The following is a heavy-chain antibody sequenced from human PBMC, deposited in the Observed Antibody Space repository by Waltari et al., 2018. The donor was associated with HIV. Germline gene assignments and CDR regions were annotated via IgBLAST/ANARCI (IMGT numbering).Heavy chain of an antibody. CDR1: GGSISSGGYY. J-gene: IGHJ4*02. CDR2: IYYSGST. CDR3: ARDGLHYSGYDRGFDY. V-gene: IGHV4-31*03. Sequence: QVQLQESGPGLVKPSQTLSLTCTVSGGSISSGGYYWSWIRQHPGKGLEWIGYIYYSGSTYYNPSLKSRVTISVDTSKNQFSLKLSSVTAADTAVYYCARDGLHYSGYDRGFDYWGQGTLVTVSS. D-gene: IGHD5-12*01.